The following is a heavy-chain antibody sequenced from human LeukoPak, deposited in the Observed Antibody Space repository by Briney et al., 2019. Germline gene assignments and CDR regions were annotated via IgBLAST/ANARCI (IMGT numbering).Heavy chain of an antibody. CDR1: GFTFSSYE. CDR2: ISSSGSTI. CDR3: AKDGARGIRFGKIPHYFDY. V-gene: IGHV3-48*03. D-gene: IGHD3-10*01. J-gene: IGHJ4*02. Sequence: GGSLRLSCAASGFTFSSYEMNWVRQAPGKGLEWVSYISSSGSTIYYADSVKGRFTISRDSSKNTLYLQMNSLRAEDTAVYYCAKDGARGIRFGKIPHYFDYWGQGTLVTVSS.